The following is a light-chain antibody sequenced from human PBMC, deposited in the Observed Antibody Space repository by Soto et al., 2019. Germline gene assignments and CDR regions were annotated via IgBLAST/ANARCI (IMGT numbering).Light chain of an antibody. CDR2: DNN. CDR1: SSNIGNNY. CDR3: GTWDSSLSARVV. V-gene: IGLV1-51*01. Sequence: QSVLTQPPSVSAAPGQKVTISCSGSSSNIGNNYVSWYQQLPGTAPKLLVYDNNKRPSGIPDRFSGSKSGTSATLGITGLQTGDEADYYCGTWDSSLSARVVFGGGTKVTVL. J-gene: IGLJ2*01.